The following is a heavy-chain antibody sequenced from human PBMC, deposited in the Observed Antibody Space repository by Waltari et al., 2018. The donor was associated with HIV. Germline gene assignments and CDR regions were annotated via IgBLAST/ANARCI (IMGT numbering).Heavy chain of an antibody. CDR3: TTLWYSYDSTDY. Sequence: EVQLVESGGGLVKPGGSLRLSCAASGITFRNAWMSWVRQAPGKGLEGVGRIKRGAEGGTTDYAAAVKGRFTIARDDSKHTLYLQMDSLKTEDTAVYYCTTLWYSYDSTDYWGQGTLVTVSS. J-gene: IGHJ4*02. CDR2: IKRGAEGGTT. D-gene: IGHD3-22*01. CDR1: GITFRNAW. V-gene: IGHV3-15*01.